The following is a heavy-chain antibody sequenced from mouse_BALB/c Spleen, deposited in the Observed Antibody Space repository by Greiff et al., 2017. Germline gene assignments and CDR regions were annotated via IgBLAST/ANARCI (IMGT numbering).Heavy chain of an antibody. Sequence: EVQGVESGGGLVQPGGSMKLSCVASGFTFSNYWMNWVRQSPEKGLEWVAEIRLKSNNYATHYAESVKGRFTISRDDSKSSVYLQMNNLRAEDTGIYYCTSSSGYGGVWFAYWGQGTLVTVSA. J-gene: IGHJ3*01. CDR2: IRLKSNNYAT. CDR3: TSSSGYGGVWFAY. CDR1: GFTFSNYW. V-gene: IGHV6-6*02. D-gene: IGHD3-1*01.